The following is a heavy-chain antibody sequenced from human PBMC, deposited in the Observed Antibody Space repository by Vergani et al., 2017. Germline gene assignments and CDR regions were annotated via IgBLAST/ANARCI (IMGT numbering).Heavy chain of an antibody. D-gene: IGHD3-10*01. V-gene: IGHV3-23*01. CDR3: AKEAGYGSGRGRYMDV. CDR1: GFTFSSYA. Sequence: EVQLLESGGGLVQPGGSLRLSCAASGFTFSSYAMSWVRQAPGKGREWVSAISGSGGSTDYADSVKGRFTISRDNSKNTLYLQMNSLRAEDTAVYYCAKEAGYGSGRGRYMDVWGKGTTVTVSS. CDR2: ISGSGGST. J-gene: IGHJ6*03.